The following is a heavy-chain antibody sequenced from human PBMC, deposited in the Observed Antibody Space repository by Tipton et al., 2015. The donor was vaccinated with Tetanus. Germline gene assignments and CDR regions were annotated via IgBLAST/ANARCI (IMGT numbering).Heavy chain of an antibody. D-gene: IGHD7-27*01. CDR1: GGSISSGAYY. Sequence: TLSLTCTVSGGSISSGAYYWSWIRQHPGKGLEWIGYIYYSGSTFYNPSLKSRVTISVDTSKNQFSLKLSSVTAADTAVYYCARHSLKLGMCAFDIWGRGTLVTVSS. CDR2: IYYSGST. V-gene: IGHV4-31*03. CDR3: ARHSLKLGMCAFDI. J-gene: IGHJ3*02.